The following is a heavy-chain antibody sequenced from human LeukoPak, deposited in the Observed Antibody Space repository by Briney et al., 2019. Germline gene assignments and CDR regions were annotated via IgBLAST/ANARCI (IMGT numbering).Heavy chain of an antibody. CDR1: GYSFTTYW. CDR3: AKRRMTTVTTETAFDI. J-gene: IGHJ3*02. CDR2: IDPSDSYT. Sequence: GESLKISCKGSGYSFTTYWIIWVRQRSGKGLEWMGRIDPSDSYTNYSPSFQGHVTISADKSISTAYLQWSSLKASDTAIYYCAKRRMTTVTTETAFDIWGQGTMVTVSS. D-gene: IGHD4-17*01. V-gene: IGHV5-10-1*01.